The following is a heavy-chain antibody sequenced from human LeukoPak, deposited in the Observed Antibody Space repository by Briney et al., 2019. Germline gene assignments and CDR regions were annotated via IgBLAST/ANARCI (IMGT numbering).Heavy chain of an antibody. V-gene: IGHV6-1*01. J-gene: IGHJ5*02. Sequence: SQTLSLTCAISGDSVSSNSVTWNWIRQSPSRGLEWLGRTYYRSTRYNDYAVSVRGRITVNPNTSKNQFSLHLNSVTPEDTAVYYCARRLTQYDCFDPWGQGILVTVSS. CDR2: TYYRSTRYN. CDR3: ARRLTQYDCFDP. CDR1: GDSVSSNSVT. D-gene: IGHD2-2*01.